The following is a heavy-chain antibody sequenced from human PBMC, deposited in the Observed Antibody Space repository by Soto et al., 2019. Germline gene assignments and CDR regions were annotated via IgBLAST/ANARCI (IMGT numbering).Heavy chain of an antibody. Sequence: SETLSVTCAVSGGSFNGYYWSWIRQPPGKGLECIGEIDYSGSTNYNPSLKSRVTISVDTSKSQFSLKLTSVTAADTAVYYCARGWFDWGQGTLVTVSS. CDR1: GGSFNGYY. D-gene: IGHD3-10*01. CDR2: IDYSGST. CDR3: ARGWFD. V-gene: IGHV4-34*01. J-gene: IGHJ4*02.